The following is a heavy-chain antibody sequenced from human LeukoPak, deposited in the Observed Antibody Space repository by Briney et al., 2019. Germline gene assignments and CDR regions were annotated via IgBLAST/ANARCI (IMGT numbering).Heavy chain of an antibody. J-gene: IGHJ3*01. Sequence: ASVKVSCKSSGGTISTHAINWVRQAPGQGLEWMGRIIPILSQTNYALKFRGRFTMTADESTNTAYTELSSLKSEDTAVYFCAKVRGSDAFDLWGQGTMVTVSS. CDR1: GGTISTHA. CDR2: IIPILSQT. D-gene: IGHD3-10*01. V-gene: IGHV1-69*11. CDR3: AKVRGSDAFDL.